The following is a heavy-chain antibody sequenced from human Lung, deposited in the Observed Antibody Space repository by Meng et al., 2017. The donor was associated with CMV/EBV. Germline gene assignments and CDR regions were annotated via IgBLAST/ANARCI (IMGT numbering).Heavy chain of an antibody. D-gene: IGHD3-22*01. CDR1: GNRFSNSW. Sequence: GESLKISCQVSGNRFSNSWIGWVRQMPGKGLDWMAIIYPGESDAVHNPSFQGRVTISADKSISTAYLQWSSLRASDTAMYYCVRREYFDTESGNWGQATMVTFSS. V-gene: IGHV5-51*01. CDR3: VRREYFDTESGN. J-gene: IGHJ4*02. CDR2: IYPGESDA.